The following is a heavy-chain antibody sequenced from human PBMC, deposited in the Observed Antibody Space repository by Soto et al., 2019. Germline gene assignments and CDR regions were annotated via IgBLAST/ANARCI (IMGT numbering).Heavy chain of an antibody. D-gene: IGHD2-15*01. CDR2: IYPGDSDT. V-gene: IGHV5-51*01. J-gene: IGHJ6*02. CDR3: ASLNCSGGSGYYYYGMDV. CDR1: GYSFTSYL. Sequence: GESLKISFKGSGYSFTSYLICWVRQMPVKGLEWMGIIYPGDSDTRYSPSFQGQVTISADKSIRTAYLQWSSLKASDTAMYYCASLNCSGGSGYYYYGMDVWGQGTTVAVSS.